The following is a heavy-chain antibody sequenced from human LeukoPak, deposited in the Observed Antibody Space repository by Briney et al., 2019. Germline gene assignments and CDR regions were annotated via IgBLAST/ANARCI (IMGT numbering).Heavy chain of an antibody. CDR2: INSDGSST. CDR3: AREGYGGNPYYYYYYMDA. V-gene: IGHV3-74*01. D-gene: IGHD4-23*01. CDR1: GFTFSSYW. J-gene: IGHJ6*03. Sequence: GGSLRLSCAASGFTFSSYWMHWVRQAPGKGLVWVSRINSDGSSTSYADSVKGRFTISRDNAKNTLYLQMNSLRAEDTAVYYCAREGYGGNPYYYYYYMDAWGKGTTVTISS.